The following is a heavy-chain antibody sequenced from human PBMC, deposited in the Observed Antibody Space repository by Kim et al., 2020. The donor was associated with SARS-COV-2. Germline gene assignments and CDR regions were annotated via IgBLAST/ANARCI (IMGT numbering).Heavy chain of an antibody. Sequence: KYSQNSQGRVTITRDTSATTANMELSSLRPEDTAVYYCARVRSGWVTAIDYWGQGTLVTVSS. V-gene: IGHV1-3*01. CDR3: ARVRSGWVTAIDY. D-gene: IGHD2-21*02. J-gene: IGHJ4*02.